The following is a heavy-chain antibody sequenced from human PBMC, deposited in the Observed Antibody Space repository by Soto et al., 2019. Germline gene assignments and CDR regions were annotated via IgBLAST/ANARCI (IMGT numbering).Heavy chain of an antibody. CDR3: ASSGWGELQPFGRFDY. V-gene: IGHV1-46*01. D-gene: IGHD1-26*01. J-gene: IGHJ4*02. CDR1: GYTFTSYY. CDR2: INPSGGST. Sequence: GASVKVSCKASGYTFTSYYMHWVRQAPGQGLEWMGIINPSGGSTSYAQKFQGRVTMTRDTSTSTVYMELSSLRSEDTAVYYCASSGWGELQPFGRFDYWGQGTLVTVSS.